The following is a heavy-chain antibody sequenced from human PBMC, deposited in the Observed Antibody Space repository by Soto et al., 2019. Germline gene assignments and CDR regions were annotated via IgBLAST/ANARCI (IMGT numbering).Heavy chain of an antibody. Sequence: QVQLVESGGGVVQPGRSLRLSCAASGFTFSSYAMHWVRQAPGKGLEWVAVISYDGSNKYYADSVKGRFTISRDNSKNTLYLQMNSLRAEDTAVYYCARGSPSRLWLGLYGMDVWGQGTTVTVSS. CDR2: ISYDGSNK. CDR3: ARGSPSRLWLGLYGMDV. J-gene: IGHJ6*02. CDR1: GFTFSSYA. D-gene: IGHD3-10*01. V-gene: IGHV3-30-3*01.